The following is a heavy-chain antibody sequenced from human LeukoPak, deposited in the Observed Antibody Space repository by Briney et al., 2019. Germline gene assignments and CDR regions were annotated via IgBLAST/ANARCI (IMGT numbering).Heavy chain of an antibody. Sequence: TPETLSLTCTVSGGSVGSDNSYWNWIRQPAGKGLEWIGRIYADGSSTYNPSLKSRVTILVDTSKNQFSLRLSSMTAADTAVYYCARGYYYRTWGLGTLVTVSS. CDR2: IYADGSS. J-gene: IGHJ4*02. CDR1: GGSVGSDNSY. CDR3: ARGYYYRT. V-gene: IGHV4-61*02. D-gene: IGHD3-10*01.